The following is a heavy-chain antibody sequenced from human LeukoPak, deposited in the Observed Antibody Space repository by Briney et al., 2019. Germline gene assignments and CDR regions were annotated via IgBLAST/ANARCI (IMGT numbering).Heavy chain of an antibody. Sequence: PGGSLILFCAASGFTFSSYAMSWVRQAPGKGLEWVSAISGSGGSTYYADSVKGRFTISRDNSKNTLYLQMNSLRAEDTAVYYCAKDRLRDYYDSSGYYYDDAFDIWGQGTMVTVSS. D-gene: IGHD3-22*01. CDR2: ISGSGGST. J-gene: IGHJ3*02. CDR3: AKDRLRDYYDSSGYYYDDAFDI. CDR1: GFTFSSYA. V-gene: IGHV3-23*01.